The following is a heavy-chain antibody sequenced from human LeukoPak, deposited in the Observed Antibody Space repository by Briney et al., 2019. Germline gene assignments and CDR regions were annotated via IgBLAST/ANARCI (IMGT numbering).Heavy chain of an antibody. V-gene: IGHV3-23*01. CDR2: ISDSGGRT. J-gene: IGHJ4*02. D-gene: IGHD3-22*01. CDR1: GITLSNYG. CDR3: AKRGVVIRVILVGFHKEAYYFDS. Sequence: TGGSLRLSCAVSGITLSNYGMSWVRQAPGKGLEWVAGISDSGGRTNYADSVKGRFTISRDNPKNTLYLLMNSLRAEDTAVYFCAKRGVVIRVILVGFHKEAYYFDSWGQGALVTVSS.